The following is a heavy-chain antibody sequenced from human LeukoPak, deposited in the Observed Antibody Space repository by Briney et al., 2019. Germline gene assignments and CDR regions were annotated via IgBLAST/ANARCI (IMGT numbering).Heavy chain of an antibody. Sequence: ASVKVSCKASGYSFIRYHIHWVRQAPGQGLEWMGWISAYNGDTNYAQNLQGRVTMTTDTSTSTAYMELRTLRSDDTAVYYCARDVLPGDSGRYPPFDYWGQGTLVTVSS. CDR1: GYSFIRYH. V-gene: IGHV1-18*01. D-gene: IGHD6-13*01. CDR2: ISAYNGDT. J-gene: IGHJ4*02. CDR3: ARDVLPGDSGRYPPFDY.